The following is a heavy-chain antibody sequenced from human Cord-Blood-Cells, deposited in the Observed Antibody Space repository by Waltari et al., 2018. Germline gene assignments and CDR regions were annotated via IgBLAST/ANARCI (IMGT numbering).Heavy chain of an antibody. Sequence: QVQLVESGGGVVQPVRSLRLSVAASGFTFGSHGLHWLPQDPGKGLAWVAVIWYDGSNKYYADSVKGRFTISRDNSKNTLYLQMNSLRAEDTAVYYCAREKASYYDFWRFDPWGQGTLVTVSS. V-gene: IGHV3-33*01. CDR1: GFTFGSHG. D-gene: IGHD3-3*01. CDR2: IWYDGSNK. J-gene: IGHJ5*02. CDR3: AREKASYYDFWRFDP.